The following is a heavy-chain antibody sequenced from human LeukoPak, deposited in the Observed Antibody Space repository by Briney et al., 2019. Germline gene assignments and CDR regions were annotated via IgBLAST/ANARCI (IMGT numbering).Heavy chain of an antibody. V-gene: IGHV3-23*01. CDR1: GFTFSSYA. Sequence: PGGSLRLSCAASGFTFSSYAMSWVRQAPGKGLEWVSAISGSGGSTYYADSVKGRFTISRDNSKNTLYLQMNSLRAEDTAVYYCAKHDRYSSSWYYFDCWGQGTLVTVSS. J-gene: IGHJ4*02. CDR3: AKHDRYSSSWYYFDC. D-gene: IGHD6-13*01. CDR2: ISGSGGST.